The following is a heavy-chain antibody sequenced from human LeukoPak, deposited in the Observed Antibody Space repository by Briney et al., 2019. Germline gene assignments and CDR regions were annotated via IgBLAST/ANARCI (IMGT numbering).Heavy chain of an antibody. CDR2: INPSGGST. Sequence: ASVKVSCKASGCTFTMYYMHWVRQAPGQGLEWMGIINPSGGSTSYAQKFQGRVTMTRDTPTSTVYMELNSLRSEDTAVYYCAKGYCSGGTCYSYDYWGQGTLVTVSS. V-gene: IGHV1-46*01. J-gene: IGHJ4*02. CDR3: AKGYCSGGTCYSYDY. D-gene: IGHD2-15*01. CDR1: GCTFTMYY.